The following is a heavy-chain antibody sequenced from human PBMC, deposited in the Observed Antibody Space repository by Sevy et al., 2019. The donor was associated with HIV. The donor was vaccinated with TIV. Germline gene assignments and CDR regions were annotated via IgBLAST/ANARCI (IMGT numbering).Heavy chain of an antibody. J-gene: IGHJ6*02. Sequence: GGSLRLSCGASGFDFREYAMHWVRQAPGKGLEWVAVISYDGSNKYYADSVKGRFTISRDNSKNTLYLQMDGLRAEDTALYYCARDDEPDYYYFDMDVWGQGTTVTVSS. CDR3: ARDDEPDYYYFDMDV. CDR1: GFDFREYA. CDR2: ISYDGSNK. V-gene: IGHV3-30-3*01.